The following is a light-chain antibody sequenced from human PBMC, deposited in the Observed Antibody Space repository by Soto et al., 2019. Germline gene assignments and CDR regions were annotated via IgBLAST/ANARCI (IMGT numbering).Light chain of an antibody. CDR2: DVS. Sequence: EIVLTQSPATLSLSPGERATLSCTTSQSINNFLAWYQEKPGQAPRLLIYDVSVRAAGIPARFSGSGSETDFTLTISSLEPEDSAIYYCQQRDNWPRGTFGQGTKVEIK. V-gene: IGKV3-11*01. CDR3: QQRDNWPRGT. J-gene: IGKJ2*02. CDR1: QSINNF.